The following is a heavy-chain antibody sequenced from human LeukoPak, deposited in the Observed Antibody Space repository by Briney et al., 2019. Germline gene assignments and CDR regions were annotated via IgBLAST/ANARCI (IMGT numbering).Heavy chain of an antibody. V-gene: IGHV4-59*01. CDR1: GGSISSYY. CDR2: IYYRGST. D-gene: IGHD2-2*01. J-gene: IGHJ4*02. Sequence: SETLSLTCTVSGGSISSYYWSWIRQPPGKGLEWIGYIYYRGSTNYNPSLKSRVTISVDTSKNQFSLRLSSVTAADTAVYYCAGGSSSYTHDYWGQGTLVTVSS. CDR3: AGGSSSYTHDY.